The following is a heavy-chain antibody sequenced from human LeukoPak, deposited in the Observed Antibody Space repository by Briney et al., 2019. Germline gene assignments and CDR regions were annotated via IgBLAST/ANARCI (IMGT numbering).Heavy chain of an antibody. CDR3: VLGARPSGY. J-gene: IGHJ4*02. D-gene: IGHD1-26*01. CDR1: GVSIITYF. V-gene: IGHV4-59*01. Sequence: SETLSLTCTVSGVSIITYFWTWIRQPPGKGLEWIGNIHDSGTTNYNPSLKSRVTMSVDTSKNQFSLKLSSVTAADTAMYYCVLGARPSGYWGQGTLVTVPS. CDR2: IHDSGTT.